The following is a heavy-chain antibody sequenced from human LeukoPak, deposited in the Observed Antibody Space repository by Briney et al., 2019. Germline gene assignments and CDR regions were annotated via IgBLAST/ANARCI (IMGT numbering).Heavy chain of an antibody. CDR3: ARVYDSSGYYYVQGDY. CDR1: GFTFSSYA. D-gene: IGHD3-22*01. J-gene: IGHJ4*02. CDR2: ISYDGSNK. Sequence: GGSLRLSCAASGFTFSSYAMHWVRQAPGKGLEWVAVISYDGSNKYYADSVKGRFTISRNNSKNTLYLQMNSLRAEDTAVYYCARVYDSSGYYYVQGDYWGQGTLVTVSS. V-gene: IGHV3-30-3*01.